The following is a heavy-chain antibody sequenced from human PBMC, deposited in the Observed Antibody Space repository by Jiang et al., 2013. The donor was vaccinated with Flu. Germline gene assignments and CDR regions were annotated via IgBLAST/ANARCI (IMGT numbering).Heavy chain of an antibody. J-gene: IGHJ5*02. CDR1: GYTFSIYG. V-gene: IGHV1-18*01. CDR2: ISGYESVT. D-gene: IGHD3-22*01. CDR3: ARVTNFRLFYENSGQGWFDT. Sequence: GAEVKKPGASVKVSCTASGYTFSIYGISWVRQAPGQGLEWMGWISGYESVTKYSQKFQGRVTLTTDPSTRTAYMELTNLRSDDTALYYCARVTNFRLFYENSGQGWFDTWGQGTLVTVSS.